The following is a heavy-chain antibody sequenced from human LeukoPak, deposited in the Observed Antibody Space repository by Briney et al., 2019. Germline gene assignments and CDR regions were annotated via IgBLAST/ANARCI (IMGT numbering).Heavy chain of an antibody. CDR3: GNRPDMSCRGGYCHVIDY. J-gene: IGHJ4*02. CDR2: INENGRT. V-gene: IGHV4-34*01. CDR1: GGSLSGLS. D-gene: IGHD2-21*02. Sequence: PSETLSLTXAVNGGSLSGLSWNWIRQSPGKGLEWIGEINENGRTDYNPSLKNRVTMSVDTSKNQFSLKLTSVTAADTAVYFCGNRPDMSCRGGYCHVIDYWGQGTLVTVSS.